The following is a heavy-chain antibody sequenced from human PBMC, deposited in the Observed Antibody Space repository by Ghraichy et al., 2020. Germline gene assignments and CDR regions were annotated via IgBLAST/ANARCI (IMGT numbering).Heavy chain of an antibody. CDR1: GFTFSNSW. D-gene: IGHD6-13*01. V-gene: IGHV3-7*03. Sequence: GGSLRLSCAASGFTFSNSWMTWVRQAPGKGLEWVANIRQGGSDKYYVDSVKGRFTISRDNAKNSLYLQMNSLRAEDTAVYYCARDLYRRQQVGLFDSWGQGTLVTVSS. CDR2: IRQGGSDK. J-gene: IGHJ4*02. CDR3: ARDLYRRQQVGLFDS.